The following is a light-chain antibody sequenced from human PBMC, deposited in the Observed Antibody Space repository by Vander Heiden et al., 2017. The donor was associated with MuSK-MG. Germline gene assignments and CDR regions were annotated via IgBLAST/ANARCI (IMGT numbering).Light chain of an antibody. CDR3: QQYENLPPCT. V-gene: IGKV1-33*01. CDR2: DAS. J-gene: IGKJ2*02. CDR1: QDISNY. Sequence: DIQMTQSPSSLSASVGDRVTITCQASQDISNYLNWYQQKPGKAPKLLIYDASNLETGVASRFSGSGCGTDFNFTISSRQQEDIASYYCQQYENLPPCTFGQGTKLEIK.